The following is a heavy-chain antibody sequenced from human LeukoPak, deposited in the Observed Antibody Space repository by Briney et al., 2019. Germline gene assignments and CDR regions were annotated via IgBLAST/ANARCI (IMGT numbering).Heavy chain of an antibody. D-gene: IGHD6-19*01. J-gene: IGHJ3*02. Sequence: ASVKVSCKASGYTFTSYDINWVRQATGQGLEWMGWMNPNSGNTGYAQKFQGRVTMTRNTSISTAYMELGSLRSEDTAVYYCARGSYSSGWLDDAFDIWGQGTMVTVSS. V-gene: IGHV1-8*01. CDR3: ARGSYSSGWLDDAFDI. CDR1: GYTFTSYD. CDR2: MNPNSGNT.